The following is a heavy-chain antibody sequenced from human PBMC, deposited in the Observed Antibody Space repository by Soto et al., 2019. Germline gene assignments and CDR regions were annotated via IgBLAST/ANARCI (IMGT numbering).Heavy chain of an antibody. CDR1: SGSITSDSYN. CDR3: ARFSGNEFDV. V-gene: IGHV4-39*01. J-gene: IGHJ3*01. CDR2: IYYTGST. Sequence: QLQLQESGPGLVKPSETLSLACTVSSGSITSDSYNWDWIRQPPGKGLQWIGTIYYTGSTDYNPSLKSRVMISADTSTNQFSLKLNSVTAADTAVYYCARFSGNEFDVWGHGTSVIVSP.